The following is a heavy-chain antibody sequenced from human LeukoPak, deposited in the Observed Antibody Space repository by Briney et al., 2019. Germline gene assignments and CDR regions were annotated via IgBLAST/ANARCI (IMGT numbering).Heavy chain of an antibody. J-gene: IGHJ4*02. Sequence: RASVKVSCKASGGTFSRYAISWVRQAPGQGLEWMGRIIPILGIANYAQKFQGRVTITADKSTSTAYMELSSLRSEDTAVYYCARENIFEYSSSSEFDYWGQGTLVTVSS. CDR3: ARENIFEYSSSSEFDY. V-gene: IGHV1-69*04. D-gene: IGHD6-6*01. CDR1: GGTFSRYA. CDR2: IIPILGIA.